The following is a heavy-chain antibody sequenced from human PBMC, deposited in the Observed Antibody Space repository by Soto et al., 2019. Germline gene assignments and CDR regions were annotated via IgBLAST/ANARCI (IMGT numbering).Heavy chain of an antibody. Sequence: QVQLVESGGGVVQPGRSLRLSCAASGFTFSSYAMHWVRQAPGKGLEGVAVISYDGSNKYYADSVKGRFTISRDNSKNTLYLQMNSLRAEDTAVYYCARGDCSGGSCFRGWFDPWGQGTLVTVSS. CDR2: ISYDGSNK. J-gene: IGHJ5*02. D-gene: IGHD2-15*01. CDR3: ARGDCSGGSCFRGWFDP. V-gene: IGHV3-30-3*01. CDR1: GFTFSSYA.